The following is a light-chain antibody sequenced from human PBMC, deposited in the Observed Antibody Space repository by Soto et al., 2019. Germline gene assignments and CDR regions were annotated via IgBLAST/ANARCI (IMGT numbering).Light chain of an antibody. V-gene: IGKV1-12*01. CDR2: TSS. Sequence: IQMTQSPSSVSASVGDRVTITCRASQGISRWLAWYQQKAGKAPKLLIYTSSKLKSGVPSRFSGSGSGADFNLTISGLQPEDFATYYLQRATSFPFTFGPGTKVDIK. J-gene: IGKJ3*01. CDR1: QGISRW. CDR3: QRATSFPFT.